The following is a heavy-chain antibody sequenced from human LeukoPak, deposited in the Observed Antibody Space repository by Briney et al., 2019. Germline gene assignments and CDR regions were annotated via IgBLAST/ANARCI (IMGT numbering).Heavy chain of an antibody. V-gene: IGHV7-4-1*02. CDR3: ATRYYYGSGSYYALWY. CDR1: GYTFTSYG. Sequence: ASVKVSCKASGYTFTSYGISWVRQAPGQGLEWMGWINTNTGNPTYAQGFTGRFVFSLDTSVSTAYLQISSLKAEDTAVYYCATRYYYGSGSYYALWYWGQGTLVTVSS. CDR2: INTNTGNP. D-gene: IGHD3-10*01. J-gene: IGHJ4*02.